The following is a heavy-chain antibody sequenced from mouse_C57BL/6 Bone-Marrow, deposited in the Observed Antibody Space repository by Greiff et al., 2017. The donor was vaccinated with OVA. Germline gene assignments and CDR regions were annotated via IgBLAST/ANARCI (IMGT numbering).Heavy chain of an antibody. J-gene: IGHJ2*01. V-gene: IGHV1-69*01. CDR1: GYTFTSYW. D-gene: IGHD1-1*01. CDR3: ARSTTLLLEGYYFYY. Sequence: VQLQQPGAELVMPGASVKLSCKASGYTFTSYWMHWVKQRPGQGLEWIGEIDPSDSYTNYNQKFKGKSTLTVDKSYSTAYMQLSSLPSEDSAVYYGARSTTLLLEGYYFYYWGQGTTLTVSS. CDR2: IDPSDSYT.